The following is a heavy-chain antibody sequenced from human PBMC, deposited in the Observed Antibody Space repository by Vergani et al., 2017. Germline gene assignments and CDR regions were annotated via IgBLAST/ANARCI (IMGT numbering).Heavy chain of an antibody. V-gene: IGHV3-23*01. CDR1: GFTFSSYA. D-gene: IGHD2-2*01. J-gene: IGHJ5*02. CDR2: ISGSGGST. Sequence: EVQLLESGGGLVQPGGSLRLSCAASGFTFSSYAMSWVRQAPGKGLEWVSAISGSGGSTYYADSMKGRFTISRDNSKNTLYLQMNSLRAEDTAVYYCAKDRSYCSSTSCAPGGWFDPWGQGTLVTVSS. CDR3: AKDRSYCSSTSCAPGGWFDP.